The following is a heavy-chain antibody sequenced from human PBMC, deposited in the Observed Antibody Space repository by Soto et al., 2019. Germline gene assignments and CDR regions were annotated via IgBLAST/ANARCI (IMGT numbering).Heavy chain of an antibody. CDR2: INHSGST. V-gene: IGHV4-34*01. D-gene: IGHD2-2*01. CDR1: VGSFSGYY. Sequence: QVQLQQWGAGLLKPSETLSLTCAVYVGSFSGYYWSWIRQPPGKGLEWIGEINHSGSTNYNPSLRSRVTISVDTSKNQFSLKLSSVTAADTAVYSCARGRLVVVPAAMDGGYDYWGQGTLVTFSS. CDR3: ARGRLVVVPAAMDGGYDY. J-gene: IGHJ4*02.